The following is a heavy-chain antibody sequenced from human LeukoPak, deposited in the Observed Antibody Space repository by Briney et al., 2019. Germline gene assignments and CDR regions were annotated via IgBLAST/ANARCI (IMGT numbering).Heavy chain of an antibody. D-gene: IGHD3-22*01. CDR3: ATDSWSRDAFDI. CDR2: IYYSGRT. V-gene: IGHV4-59*12. CDR1: GGSISSYY. J-gene: IGHJ3*02. Sequence: SETLSLTCTVSGGSISSYYWSWIRQPPGKGLEWIGSIYYSGRTYYNPSLKSRVTISIDTSKNQFSLKLSSVTAADTAVYYCATDSWSRDAFDIWGQGTMVTVSS.